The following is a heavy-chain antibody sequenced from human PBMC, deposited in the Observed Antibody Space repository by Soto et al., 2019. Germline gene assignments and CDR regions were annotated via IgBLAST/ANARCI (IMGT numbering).Heavy chain of an antibody. V-gene: IGHV3-73*01. D-gene: IGHD1-1*01. J-gene: IGHJ6*02. Sequence: PGGSLRLSCAASGFTFSGSAMHWVRQASEKGLEWVGRIRSKANSYATAYAASVKGRFTISRDDSKNTAYLQMNSLKTEDTAVFYCTRRTGTTGLYYYGMDVWGQGTTVTVSS. CDR2: IRSKANSYAT. CDR3: TRRTGTTGLYYYGMDV. CDR1: GFTFSGSA.